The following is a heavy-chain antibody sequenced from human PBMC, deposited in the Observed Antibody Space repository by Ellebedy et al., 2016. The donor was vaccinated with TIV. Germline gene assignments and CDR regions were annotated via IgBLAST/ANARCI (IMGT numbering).Heavy chain of an antibody. D-gene: IGHD3-16*01. CDR2: INNDGSTT. CDR1: GFTFSNYW. Sequence: PGGSLRLSCAASGFTFSNYWMHWVRQAQGKGLVWISRINNDGSTTTYVDSVEGRFTISRDNAKNTLYLQMRSLRAEDTAVYYCARTTDVPGAGEWFDAWGQGALVTVSS. J-gene: IGHJ5*02. CDR3: ARTTDVPGAGEWFDA. V-gene: IGHV3-74*03.